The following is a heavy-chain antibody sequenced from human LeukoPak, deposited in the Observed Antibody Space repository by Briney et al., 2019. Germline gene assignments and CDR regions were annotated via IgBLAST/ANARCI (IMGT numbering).Heavy chain of an antibody. Sequence: GGSLRLSCAASGFTFSSYWMSWVRQAPGKGLEWVANIKQDGSEKYYVDSVKGRFTISRDNAKNSLYLQMNSLRAEDTAVYYCASFEYSSSSDPFDYWGQGTLVTVSS. CDR3: ASFEYSSSSDPFDY. CDR2: IKQDGSEK. J-gene: IGHJ4*02. V-gene: IGHV3-7*01. CDR1: GFTFSSYW. D-gene: IGHD6-6*01.